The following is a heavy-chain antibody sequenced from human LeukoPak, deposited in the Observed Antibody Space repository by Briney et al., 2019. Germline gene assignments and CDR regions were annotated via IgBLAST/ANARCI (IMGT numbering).Heavy chain of an antibody. CDR2: IYYSGST. Sequence: PSETLSLTCTVSGGSISSSSYYWGWIRQPPGKGLEWIGSIYYSGSTYYNPSLKSRVTISVDTSKNQFSLKLSSVTAADTAVYYCARHRRFGELGTARRSRYYMDVWGKGTTVTISS. J-gene: IGHJ6*03. CDR3: ARHRRFGELGTARRSRYYMDV. D-gene: IGHD3-10*01. CDR1: GGSISSSSYY. V-gene: IGHV4-39*01.